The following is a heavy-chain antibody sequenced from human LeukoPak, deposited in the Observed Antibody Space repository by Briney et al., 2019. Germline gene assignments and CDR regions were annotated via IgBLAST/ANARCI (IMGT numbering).Heavy chain of an antibody. CDR1: GFTFSSYA. CDR3: ARGYSSGWYDVGY. D-gene: IGHD6-19*01. CDR2: ISGSGATT. V-gene: IGHV3-23*01. Sequence: GGSLRLSCAASGFTFSSYAMTWVRQAPGEGLEWVSAISGSGATTYYADSVKGRFTISRDNSKNALYLQMNSLRGEDTAVYYCARGYSSGWYDVGYWGQGTLVTVSS. J-gene: IGHJ4*02.